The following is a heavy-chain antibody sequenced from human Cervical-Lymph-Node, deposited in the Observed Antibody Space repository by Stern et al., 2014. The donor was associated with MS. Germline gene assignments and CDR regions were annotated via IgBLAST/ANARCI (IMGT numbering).Heavy chain of an antibody. J-gene: IGHJ4*02. CDR3: TTGRQARYPADYGDDGEDFDY. CDR2: IRSEANGGTT. CDR1: EFTFSDAW. V-gene: IGHV3-15*01. Sequence: EVQLVESGGGLVKPGGSLRLSCAASEFTFSDAWMSWVRQAPGKGLEWVGRIRSEANGGTTDYAAHVRGRFNISRDDSKKTLYLQMNSLKTEDTAVYYCTTGRQARYPADYGDDGEDFDYWGQGTLVTVSS. D-gene: IGHD4-17*01.